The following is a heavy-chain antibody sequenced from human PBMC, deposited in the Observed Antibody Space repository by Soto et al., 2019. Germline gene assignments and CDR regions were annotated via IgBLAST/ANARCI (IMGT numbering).Heavy chain of an antibody. CDR1: GFSLSTSGMC. CDR3: ARIGLGSSGWYEYFQH. J-gene: IGHJ1*01. V-gene: IGHV2-70*01. CDR2: IDWDDDK. D-gene: IGHD6-19*01. Sequence: SGPTLVNPTQTLTLTCTFSGFSLSTSGMCVSWIRQPPGKALEWLALIDWDDDKYYSTSLKTRLTISKDTSKNQVVLTMTNMDPVDTATYYCARIGLGSSGWYEYFQHWGQGTLVTVSS.